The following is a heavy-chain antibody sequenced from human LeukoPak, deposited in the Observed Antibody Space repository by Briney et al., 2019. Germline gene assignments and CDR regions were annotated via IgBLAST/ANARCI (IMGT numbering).Heavy chain of an antibody. CDR3: ARDERLLSFLK. CDR2: ITGSGGST. J-gene: IGHJ4*02. V-gene: IGHV3-23*01. CDR1: GLTFSNYG. D-gene: IGHD3-3*01. Sequence: GGSLRLSCAASGLTFSNYGLSWVRQAPGKGLEWVSGITGSGGSTYYADSVKGRFTISRDNSKNTLYLQINSLRAEDTAIYYCARDERLLSFLKWGQGTLVTVSS.